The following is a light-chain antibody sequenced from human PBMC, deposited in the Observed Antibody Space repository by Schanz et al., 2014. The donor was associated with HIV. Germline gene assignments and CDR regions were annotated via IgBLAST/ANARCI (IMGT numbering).Light chain of an antibody. CDR1: SSDVGGYNY. CDR2: DVN. J-gene: IGLJ1*01. CDR3: SSYTSSSPLGV. Sequence: QSALTQPASVSGSPGQSITISCTGTSSDVGGYNYVSWYQQHPGKAPTVMIYDVNNRPSGVSNRFSGSKSGNTASLSISGLQAEDEADYYCSSYTSSSPLGVFGTGTKLTVL. V-gene: IGLV2-14*03.